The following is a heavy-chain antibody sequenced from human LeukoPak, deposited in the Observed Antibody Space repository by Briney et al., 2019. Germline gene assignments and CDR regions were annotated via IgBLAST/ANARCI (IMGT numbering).Heavy chain of an antibody. Sequence: GGSLRLSCAASGFTFSSYGMHWVRQAPGKGLEWVAFIRYDGSNKYYADSVKGRFTISRDNSKNTLYLQMNSLRAEDTAVYYCARGRSGYSYGYGNGYNWFDPWGQGTLVTVSS. V-gene: IGHV3-30*02. CDR1: GFTFSSYG. J-gene: IGHJ5*02. CDR3: ARGRSGYSYGYGNGYNWFDP. CDR2: IRYDGSNK. D-gene: IGHD5-18*01.